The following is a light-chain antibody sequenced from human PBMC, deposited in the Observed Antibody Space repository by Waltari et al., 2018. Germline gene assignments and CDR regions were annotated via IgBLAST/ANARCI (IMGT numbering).Light chain of an antibody. CDR2: KVS. J-gene: IGKJ3*01. CDR3: MQGIHWPFT. Sequence: DVVMPQSPLSLPVTLGQPAPISCRSGQSLVYTDGNTYLSWFQQRPGQSTRRLIYKVSNRDSWVPDRFSGSGSGTDFTLKISGVEAEDIGIYYCMQGIHWPFTFGPGTKVDIK. V-gene: IGKV2-30*01. CDR1: QSLVYTDGNTY.